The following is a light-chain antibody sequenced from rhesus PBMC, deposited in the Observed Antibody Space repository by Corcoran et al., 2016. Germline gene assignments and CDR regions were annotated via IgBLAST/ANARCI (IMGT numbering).Light chain of an antibody. CDR1: QRVSSY. CDR3: YQHSSGYS. J-gene: IGKJ2*01. V-gene: IGKV3-10*01. CDR2: GAS. Sequence: QVILTQSPATLSLSPGERDTLSCRASQRVSSYLAWYQQKPGQAPRRLINGASSRAPGIPDRFSGSGSGTDFTLTIRSLEPEDVGVDHCYQHSSGYSFGQGTKVEIK.